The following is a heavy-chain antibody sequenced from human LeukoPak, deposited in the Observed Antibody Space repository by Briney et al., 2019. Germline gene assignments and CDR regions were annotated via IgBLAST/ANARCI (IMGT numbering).Heavy chain of an antibody. J-gene: IGHJ4*02. D-gene: IGHD4-17*01. CDR3: ARDLNGDYPTC. CDR1: GFTVSSKY. V-gene: IGHV3-66*01. CDR2: IYSGGST. Sequence: PGGSLRLSCAASGFTVSSKYMSWVRQAPGKGLEWVSVIYSGGSTYYADSVKGRFTISRDNSKNTLYLQMNSLRAEDTAVYYCARDLNGDYPTCWGQGTLVTVSS.